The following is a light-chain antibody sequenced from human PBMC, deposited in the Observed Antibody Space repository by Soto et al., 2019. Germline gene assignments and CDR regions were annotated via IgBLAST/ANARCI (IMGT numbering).Light chain of an antibody. Sequence: QSVLTQPASVSGSPGQSITISCTGTSSDVGGSKLVSWYHHHPGKAPKLIIYEDTKRPSGVSTRFSGSKSGNTASLTISGLQAEDEADYYCSSYAGNTTFGVFGTGTKLTVL. CDR3: SSYAGNTTFGV. CDR2: EDT. J-gene: IGLJ1*01. CDR1: SSDVGGSKL. V-gene: IGLV2-23*02.